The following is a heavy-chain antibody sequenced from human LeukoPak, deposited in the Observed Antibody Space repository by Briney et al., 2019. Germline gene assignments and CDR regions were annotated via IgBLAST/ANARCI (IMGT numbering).Heavy chain of an antibody. V-gene: IGHV3-74*03. D-gene: IGHD3-16*01. CDR3: ARENRRGDLNY. CDR1: GFTFSNYW. CDR2: INSDASRT. J-gene: IGHJ4*02. Sequence: GGSLRLSCAASGFTFSNYWMHWVRHTPAKGLVWVSRINSDASRTEYADSVKGRFTISRDNAKNTLYLQMNSLRAEDTAVYYCARENRRGDLNYWGQGTLVTVSS.